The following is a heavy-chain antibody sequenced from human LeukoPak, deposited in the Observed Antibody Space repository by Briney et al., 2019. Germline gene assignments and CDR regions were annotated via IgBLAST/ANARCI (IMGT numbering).Heavy chain of an antibody. J-gene: IGHJ6*02. Sequence: SETLSLTCTVSGGSISSYYWSWIRQPPWKGLEWIVEIYYSGSTTYNPSPKSQTIISVDTSKNMSSLKLTSVTAADTAVYYGASTCPPSVGYYYYYGMDVWGQGTTVTVSS. D-gene: IGHD1-26*01. V-gene: IGHV4-59*08. CDR2: IYYSGST. CDR3: ASTCPPSVGYYYYYGMDV. CDR1: GGSISSYY.